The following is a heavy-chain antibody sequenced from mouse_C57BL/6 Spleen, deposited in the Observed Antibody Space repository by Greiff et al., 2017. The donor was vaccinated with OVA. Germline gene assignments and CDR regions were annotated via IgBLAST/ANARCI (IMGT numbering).Heavy chain of an antibody. J-gene: IGHJ1*03. Sequence: VQLKQSGPELVKPGASVKMSCKASGYTFTDYNMHWVKQSHGKSLEWIGYINPNNGGTSYNQKFKGKATLTVNKSSSTAYMELRSLTSEDSAVYCCARGAVDWYFDVWGTGTTVTVSS. D-gene: IGHD1-1*01. CDR1: GYTFTDYN. CDR3: ARGAVDWYFDV. CDR2: INPNNGGT. V-gene: IGHV1-22*01.